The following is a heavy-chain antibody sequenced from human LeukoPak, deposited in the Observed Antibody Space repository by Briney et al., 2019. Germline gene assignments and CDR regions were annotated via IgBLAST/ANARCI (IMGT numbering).Heavy chain of an antibody. CDR3: ARHRAVVTAILLYYFDY. V-gene: IGHV4-39*01. Sequence: PSETLSLTCTVSGGSISSSSYYWGWIRQPPGKGLEWIGSIYYSGSTYYNPSLKSRVTISVDTSKNQLSLKLSSVTAADTAVYYCARHRAVVTAILLYYFDYWGEGTLVTVSS. CDR1: GGSISSSSYY. D-gene: IGHD2-21*02. CDR2: IYYSGST. J-gene: IGHJ4*02.